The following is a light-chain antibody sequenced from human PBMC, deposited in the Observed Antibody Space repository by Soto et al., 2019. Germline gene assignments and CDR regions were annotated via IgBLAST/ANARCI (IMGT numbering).Light chain of an antibody. V-gene: IGKV3-20*01. Sequence: EIVLTQSPGTLPLSPGERATLSCRASQSVSSTYLAWYQQNSGQAPRLLIYGASSRATGIPDRFSGSGSGTEFTLTISRLEPEDFAVYFCQQYGSSPLTFGGGTKVEIK. CDR1: QSVSSTY. J-gene: IGKJ4*01. CDR3: QQYGSSPLT. CDR2: GAS.